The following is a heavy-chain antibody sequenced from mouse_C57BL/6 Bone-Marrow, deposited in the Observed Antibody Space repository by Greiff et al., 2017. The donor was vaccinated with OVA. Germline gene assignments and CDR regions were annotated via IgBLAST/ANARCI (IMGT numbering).Heavy chain of an antibody. J-gene: IGHJ1*03. CDR3: TRILWPWYFDV. CDR1: GFTFSDAW. CDR2: IRNKANNHAT. Sequence: EVMLVESGGGLVQPGGSMKLSCAASGFTFSDAWMDWVRQSPEKGLEWVAEIRNKANNHATYYAESVKGRFTISRDDSKSSVYLQMNSLRAEDTGIYYCTRILWPWYFDVWGTGTTVTVSS. V-gene: IGHV6-6*01. D-gene: IGHD1-1*02.